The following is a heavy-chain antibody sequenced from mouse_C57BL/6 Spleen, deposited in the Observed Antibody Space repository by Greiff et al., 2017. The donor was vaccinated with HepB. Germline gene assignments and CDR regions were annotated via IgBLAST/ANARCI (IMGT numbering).Heavy chain of an antibody. D-gene: IGHD4-1*01. CDR2: ISSGSSTI. CDR3: APNWDGYFDV. CDR1: GFTFSDYG. V-gene: IGHV5-17*01. J-gene: IGHJ1*03. Sequence: HLVESGGGLVKPGGSLKLSCAASGFTFSDYGMHWVRQAPEKGLEWVAYISSGSSTIYYADTVKGRFTISRDNAKNTLFLQMTSLRSEDTAMYDCAPNWDGYFDVWGTGTTVTGYS.